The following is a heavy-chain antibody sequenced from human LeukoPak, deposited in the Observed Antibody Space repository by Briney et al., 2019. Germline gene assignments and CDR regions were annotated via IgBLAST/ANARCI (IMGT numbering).Heavy chain of an antibody. V-gene: IGHV1-69*04. J-gene: IGHJ4*02. D-gene: IGHD7-27*01. CDR3: PRDVNWGHLDY. Sequence: SVKVSCKASGGTFSSYAISWVRQAPGQGLEWMGRIIPILGIANYAQKFQGRVTITADKSTSTAYKALSSLRSEDTAVYYCPRDVNWGHLDYWGQGTLVTVSS. CDR2: IIPILGIA. CDR1: GGTFSSYA.